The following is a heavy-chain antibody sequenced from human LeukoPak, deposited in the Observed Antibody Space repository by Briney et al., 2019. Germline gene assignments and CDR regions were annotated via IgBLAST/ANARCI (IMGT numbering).Heavy chain of an antibody. J-gene: IGHJ3*02. D-gene: IGHD6-6*01. CDR3: ARGGAGTSSIAFDI. CDR1: GGSISSYY. CDR2: IYYSGST. Sequence: PSETLSLTCTVSGGSISSYYWGWIRQPPGKVLEWIGYIYYSGSTYYNPSLKSRVTISVDTSKNQFSLKLSSVTAADTAVYYCARGGAGTSSIAFDIWGQGTMVTVSS. V-gene: IGHV4-59*01.